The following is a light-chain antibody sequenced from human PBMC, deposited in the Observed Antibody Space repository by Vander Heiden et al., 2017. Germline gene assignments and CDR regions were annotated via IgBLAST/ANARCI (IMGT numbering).Light chain of an antibody. CDR1: QSMTYTS. V-gene: IGKV3-20*01. CDR2: DAS. Sequence: EIVMTQSPGTLSLSPGERATLSCRASQSMTYTSLAWYQQKPGQAPRLLIYDASRRATGIPDRSSGSGSGTDFTLTISRLEPEDFAVYYCQQYGSAPYTFGQGTKLDI. CDR3: QQYGSAPYT. J-gene: IGKJ2*01.